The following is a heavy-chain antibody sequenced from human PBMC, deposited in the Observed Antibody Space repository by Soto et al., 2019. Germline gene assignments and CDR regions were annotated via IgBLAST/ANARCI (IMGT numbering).Heavy chain of an antibody. J-gene: IGHJ4*02. V-gene: IGHV1-3*01. D-gene: IGHD3-22*01. CDR3: ARGSGYYYWDDY. CDR2: INAGNGNT. Sequence: GASVKVSCKASGYTFTSYARQWVRQAPGQRLEWMGWINAGNGNTKYSQKFQGRVTITRDTSASTAYMELSSLRSEDTAVYYCARGSGYYYWDDYWGQGTLVTVSS. CDR1: GYTFTSYA.